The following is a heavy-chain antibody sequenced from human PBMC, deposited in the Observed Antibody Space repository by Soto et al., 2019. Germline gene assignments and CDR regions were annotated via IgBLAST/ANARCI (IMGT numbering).Heavy chain of an antibody. CDR3: XXXXXXXXXXXXXXXXDI. Sequence: QVQLVESGGGWVQPGRSLRLSCEATGFSFTTYGMHWVRQAPGKGLEXVXXIGYDGNNKYYADSVEGRFTISRDNSKXXXXXXXXXXXXXXXXXXXXXXXXXXXXXXXXXXXXDIWGQGTVVTVSS. CDR1: GFSFTTYG. J-gene: IGHJ3*02. V-gene: IGHV3-33*01. CDR2: IGYDGNNK.